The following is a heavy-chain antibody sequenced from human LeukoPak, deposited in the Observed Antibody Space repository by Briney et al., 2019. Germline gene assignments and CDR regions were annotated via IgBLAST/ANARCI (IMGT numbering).Heavy chain of an antibody. J-gene: IGHJ4*02. D-gene: IGHD2-15*01. CDR1: GFTFSSYA. CDR2: ITSSSSFI. V-gene: IGHV3-21*01. Sequence: GGSLRLSCAASGFTFSSYAMSWVRQAPGKGLEWVSPITSSSSFISYAASVKGRFTISRDNAKNSLYLHMNSLRVEDTAVYYCARGIVPAAFDFWGQGTLVTVSS. CDR3: ARGIVPAAFDF.